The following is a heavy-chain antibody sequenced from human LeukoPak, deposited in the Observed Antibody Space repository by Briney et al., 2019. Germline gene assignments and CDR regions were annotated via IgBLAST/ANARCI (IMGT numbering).Heavy chain of an antibody. CDR1: GFTASMNY. D-gene: IGHD3-3*01. CDR2: IYSGGNT. Sequence: GGSLRLSCEASGFTASMNYLSWVRQAPGKGLEWVSVIYSGGNTYYADSVKGRFTISRDNSKNTLYLQMNSLRAEDTAVYYCAKVSQYYDFWSGPTGFDYWGQGTLVTVSS. CDR3: AKVSQYYDFWSGPTGFDY. J-gene: IGHJ4*02. V-gene: IGHV3-53*01.